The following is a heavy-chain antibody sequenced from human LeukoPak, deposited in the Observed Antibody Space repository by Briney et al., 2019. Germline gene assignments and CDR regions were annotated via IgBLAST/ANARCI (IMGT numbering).Heavy chain of an antibody. CDR1: GYTFTSYG. D-gene: IGHD3-3*01. V-gene: IGHV1-18*01. CDR3: ARDPLPHYDFWSGYQGPVFDY. Sequence: ASVKVSCKASGYTFTSYGISWVRQAPGQGLEWMGWISAYNGNTNYAQKLQGRVTMTTDTSTSTAYMELRSLRSDDTAVYYCARDPLPHYDFWSGYQGPVFDYWGQGTLVTVSS. CDR2: ISAYNGNT. J-gene: IGHJ4*02.